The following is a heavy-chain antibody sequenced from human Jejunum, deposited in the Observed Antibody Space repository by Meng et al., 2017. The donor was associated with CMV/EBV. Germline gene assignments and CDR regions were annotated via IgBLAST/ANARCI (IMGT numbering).Heavy chain of an antibody. CDR1: TFSSYW. V-gene: IGHV3-74*01. CDR2: INGDGSST. Sequence: TFSSYWMHWVRQAPGKGLVWVSRINGDGSSTSYADSVKGRFTISRDNAKNTLYLQMNSLRAEDTAVYYCARGILSPSGRGHNWFDPWGQGTLVTVSS. J-gene: IGHJ5*02. D-gene: IGHD2/OR15-2a*01. CDR3: ARGILSPSGRGHNWFDP.